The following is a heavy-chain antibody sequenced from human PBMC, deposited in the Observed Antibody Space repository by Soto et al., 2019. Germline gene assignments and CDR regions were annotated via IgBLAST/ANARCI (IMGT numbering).Heavy chain of an antibody. Sequence: ASVKVSCKASGGTFSSYAISWVRHAPGRGLEWMGGIIPIFGTANYAQKFQGRVTITADESTSTAYMELSSLRSEDTAVYYCARMNYYDSSGYYGPPSYYGMDVWGQGTTVTVSS. CDR1: GGTFSSYA. D-gene: IGHD3-22*01. CDR2: IIPIFGTA. J-gene: IGHJ6*02. CDR3: ARMNYYDSSGYYGPPSYYGMDV. V-gene: IGHV1-69*13.